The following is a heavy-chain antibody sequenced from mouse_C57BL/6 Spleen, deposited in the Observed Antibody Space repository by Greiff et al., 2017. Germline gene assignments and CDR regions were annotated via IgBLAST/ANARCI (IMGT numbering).Heavy chain of an antibody. V-gene: IGHV1-63*01. Sequence: QVQLQQSGAELVRPGTSVKMSCKASGYTFTNYWIGWAKQRPGHGLEWIGDIYPGGGYTNYNEKFKGKATLTADKSSSTAYMQFSSLTSEDSAIYYCARRVRYYYGSSFYWYFDVWGTGTTVTVSS. CDR1: GYTFTNYW. CDR3: ARRVRYYYGSSFYWYFDV. D-gene: IGHD1-1*01. J-gene: IGHJ1*03. CDR2: IYPGGGYT.